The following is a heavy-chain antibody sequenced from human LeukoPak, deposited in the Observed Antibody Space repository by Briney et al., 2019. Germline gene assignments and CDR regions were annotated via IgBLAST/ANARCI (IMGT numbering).Heavy chain of an antibody. V-gene: IGHV3-30-3*01. J-gene: IGHJ4*02. CDR2: ISYDGSNK. D-gene: IGHD5-12*01. CDR1: GFTFSSYA. Sequence: PGGSLRLSCAASGFTFSSYAMHWVRQAPGKGLEWVAVISYDGSNKYYADSVKGRFTISRDNSKNTLYLQMNSLRAEDTAVYYCARGMGGYDSVVYWGQGTLVTVSS. CDR3: ARGMGGYDSVVY.